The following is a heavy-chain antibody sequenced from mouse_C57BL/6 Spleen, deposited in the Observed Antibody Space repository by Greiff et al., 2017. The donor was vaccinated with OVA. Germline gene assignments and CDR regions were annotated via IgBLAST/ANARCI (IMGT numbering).Heavy chain of an antibody. D-gene: IGHD1-1*01. CDR1: GYTFTSYW. CDR3: ARWVVVEGYYAMDY. CDR2: IDPSDSYT. V-gene: IGHV1-69*01. Sequence: QVQLQQPGAELVMPGASVKLSCKASGYTFTSYWMHWVKQRPGQGLEWIGEIDPSDSYTNYNQKFKGKSTLTVDKSSSTAYMQLSSLTSEDSAVYDCARWVVVEGYYAMDYWGQGTSVTVSS. J-gene: IGHJ4*01.